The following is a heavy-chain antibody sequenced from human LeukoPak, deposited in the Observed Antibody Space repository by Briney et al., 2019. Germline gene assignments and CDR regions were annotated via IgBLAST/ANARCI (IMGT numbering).Heavy chain of an antibody. CDR1: RFTFSSYW. D-gene: IGHD4-17*01. V-gene: IGHV3-7*01. CDR2: IRQDGSEK. Sequence: PGGSLRLSCAASRFTFSSYWMNWVRQAPGKWLEWVANIRQDGSEKYYVDSVKGRFTISRDNAKNSLYLQMNSLRAEDTAVYYCARGSTVTTMGYYYGMDVRGQGTTVTVSS. J-gene: IGHJ6*02. CDR3: ARGSTVTTMGYYYGMDV.